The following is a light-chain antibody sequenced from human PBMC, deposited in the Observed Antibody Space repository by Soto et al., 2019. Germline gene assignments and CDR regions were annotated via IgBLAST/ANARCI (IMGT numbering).Light chain of an antibody. CDR2: VAS. V-gene: IGKV1-39*01. Sequence: DIQMTQSPSSLSASVGDSVTITCRASQSINIYLSWYQQKPGKAPKLLINVASTLQGGVPSRFSGSGSGTEFTLAIGSLQPEDSATYYCQQSFSTPQTFGGGTKVDIK. CDR1: QSINIY. CDR3: QQSFSTPQT. J-gene: IGKJ4*01.